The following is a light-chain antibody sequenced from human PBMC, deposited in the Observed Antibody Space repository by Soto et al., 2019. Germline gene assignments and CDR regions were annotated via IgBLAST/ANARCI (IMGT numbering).Light chain of an antibody. CDR1: QSVSNSY. J-gene: IGKJ1*01. CDR3: QQYDSYWGT. V-gene: IGKV3-20*01. Sequence: EIVLTQSPGTLSLSPGERATLSCRASQSVSNSYLAWYQQKPGQPPRLLLFGASNRATGIPDRFSGSGSGTDFTLTISGLEAEDFATYYCQQYDSYWGTFGQGTKVEVK. CDR2: GAS.